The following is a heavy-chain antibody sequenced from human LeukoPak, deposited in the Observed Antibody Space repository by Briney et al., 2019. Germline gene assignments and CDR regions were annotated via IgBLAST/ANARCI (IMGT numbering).Heavy chain of an antibody. CDR3: AREGIVGATPFDY. Sequence: GGSLRLSCAASGFTFSSYTMHWVRQAPGKGLEWVAVISYDGSNKYYADSVKGRFTISRDNFKNTLYLQMNSLRAEDTAVYYCAREGIVGATPFDYWGQGTLVTVSS. CDR2: ISYDGSNK. J-gene: IGHJ4*02. D-gene: IGHD1-26*01. V-gene: IGHV3-30-3*01. CDR1: GFTFSSYT.